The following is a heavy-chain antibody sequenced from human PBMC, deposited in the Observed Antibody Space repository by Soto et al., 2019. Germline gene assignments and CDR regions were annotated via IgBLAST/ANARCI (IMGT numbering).Heavy chain of an antibody. V-gene: IGHV4-39*01. CDR3: ARELGYCSGGNCYSLNAFDI. CDR1: RGSISISGYD. Sequence: QLQLQESGPGLVKPSETLSLTCTVSRGSISISGYDWVLIRQPPGKGLEWIASIYYSGSTYYNPSLKSRVTIYGDTSKNQFSLKLSSVTAADTAVYYCARELGYCSGGNCYSLNAFDIWGQGTMVTVSS. CDR2: IYYSGST. J-gene: IGHJ3*02. D-gene: IGHD2-15*01.